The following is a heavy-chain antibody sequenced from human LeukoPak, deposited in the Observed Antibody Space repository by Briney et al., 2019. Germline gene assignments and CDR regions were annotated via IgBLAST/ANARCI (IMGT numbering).Heavy chain of an antibody. CDR1: GFTFSSYG. CDR3: AREPASYDSSGYHYFDY. J-gene: IGHJ4*02. CDR2: IYSGGST. Sequence: PGGSLSLSCAASGFTFSSYGMSWVRQAPGKGLEWVSVIYSGGSTYYADSVKGRFTISRDNSKNTLYLQMNSLRAEDTAVYYCAREPASYDSSGYHYFDYWGQGTLVTVSS. D-gene: IGHD3-22*01. V-gene: IGHV3-66*01.